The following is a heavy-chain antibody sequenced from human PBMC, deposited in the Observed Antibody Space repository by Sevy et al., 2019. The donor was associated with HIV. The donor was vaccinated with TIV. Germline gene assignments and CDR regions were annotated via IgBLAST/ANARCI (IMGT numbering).Heavy chain of an antibody. CDR2: ISFDGSNK. CDR1: GITFSSHA. CDR3: ARADCGGYSGDFDY. D-gene: IGHD4-17*01. J-gene: IGHJ4*02. Sequence: GGSLRLSCAASGITFSSHAMHWVRQAPGKGLEWVPVISFDGSNKYYADSVKGRFTISRDNSKNTLYLQMNSLRAEDTAVYYCARADCGGYSGDFDYWGQGTLVTVSS. V-gene: IGHV3-30*04.